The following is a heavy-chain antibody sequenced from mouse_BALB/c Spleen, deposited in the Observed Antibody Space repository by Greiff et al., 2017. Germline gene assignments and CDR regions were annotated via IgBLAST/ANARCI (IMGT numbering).Heavy chain of an antibody. J-gene: IGHJ3*01. CDR3: ARWITTVVAEAY. CDR2: IDPANGNT. CDR1: GFNIKDTY. V-gene: IGHV14-3*02. D-gene: IGHD1-1*01. Sequence: EVKLMESGAELVKPGASVKLSCTASGFNIKDTYMHWVKQRPEQGLEWIGRIDPANGNTKYDPKFQGKATITADTSSNTAYLQLSSLTSEDTAVYYCARWITTVVAEAYWGQGTLVTVSA.